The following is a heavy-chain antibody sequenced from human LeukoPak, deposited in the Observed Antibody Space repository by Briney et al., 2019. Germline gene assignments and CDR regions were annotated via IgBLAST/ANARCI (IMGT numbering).Heavy chain of an antibody. CDR1: GYTFTSYG. CDR2: ISVYNGNT. J-gene: IGHJ4*02. V-gene: IGHV1-18*01. Sequence: ASVKVSCKASGYTFTSYGISWARQAPGQGLEWMGWISVYNGNTNYAQKFQGRVTMTTDTSTSTAYMELRSLRSDDTAVYYCARDAQVRYDSSGYPDYWGQGTLVTVSS. CDR3: ARDAQVRYDSSGYPDY. D-gene: IGHD3-22*01.